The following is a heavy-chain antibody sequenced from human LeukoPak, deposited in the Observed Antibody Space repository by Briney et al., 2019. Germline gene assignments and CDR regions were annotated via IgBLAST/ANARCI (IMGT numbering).Heavy chain of an antibody. J-gene: IGHJ4*02. D-gene: IGHD3-10*01. V-gene: IGHV3-23*01. CDR2: TSGSDGNT. CDR3: WGVVDY. CDR1: GFTFSSYS. Sequence: GGSLRLSCAASGFTFSSYSMSWVRQAPGKGLEWVSGTSGSDGNTYYADSVKGRFTISRDNSKNTLYLQMNSLRGEDTAICYCWGVVDYWGQGTLVTVSS.